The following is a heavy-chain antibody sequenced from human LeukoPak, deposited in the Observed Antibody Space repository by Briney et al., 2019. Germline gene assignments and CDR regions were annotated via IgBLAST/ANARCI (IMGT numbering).Heavy chain of an antibody. V-gene: IGHV3-21*01. CDR1: GFTFSNAW. D-gene: IGHD3-10*01. CDR3: ARDRGEDYYGSGNYLRAFDI. J-gene: IGHJ3*02. CDR2: ISSSSSYI. Sequence: PGGSLRLSCAASGFTFSNAWMSWVRQAPGKGLEWVSSISSSSSYIFYADSVKGRFTISRDNAKKSLSLQMNSLRAEDTAVYYCARDRGEDYYGSGNYLRAFDIWGQGTMVTVSS.